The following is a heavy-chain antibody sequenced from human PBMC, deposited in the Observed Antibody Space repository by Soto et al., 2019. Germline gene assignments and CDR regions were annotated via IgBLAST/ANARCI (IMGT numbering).Heavy chain of an antibody. CDR3: AKGLLRGYCSGGSCTPDDY. CDR1: GFTFSSYA. V-gene: IGHV3-23*01. D-gene: IGHD2-15*01. J-gene: IGHJ4*02. CDR2: ISGSGGST. Sequence: EVQLLESGGGLVQPGGSLRLSCAASGFTFSSYAMSWDRQAPGKGLEWVSAISGSGGSTYYADSVKGRFTISRDNSKNTLYLQMNSLRAEDTAVYYCAKGLLRGYCSGGSCTPDDYWGQGTLVTVSS.